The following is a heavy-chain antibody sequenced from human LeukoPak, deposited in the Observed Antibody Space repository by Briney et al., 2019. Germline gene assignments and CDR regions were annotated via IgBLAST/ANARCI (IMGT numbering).Heavy chain of an antibody. Sequence: ASVKVSCKAFGYTFTGYYMHWVRQAPGQGLEWMGWINPNSGGTNYAQKFQGRVTMTRDTSISTAYMELSRLRSDDTAVYYCARGSYGRPYYYYYMDVWGKGTAVTVSS. V-gene: IGHV1-2*02. CDR1: GYTFTGYY. J-gene: IGHJ6*03. CDR3: ARGSYGRPYYYYYMDV. CDR2: INPNSGGT. D-gene: IGHD5-18*01.